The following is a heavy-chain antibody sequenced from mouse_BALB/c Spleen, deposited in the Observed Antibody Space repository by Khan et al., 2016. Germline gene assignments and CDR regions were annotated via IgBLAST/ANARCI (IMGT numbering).Heavy chain of an antibody. CDR1: GFNIKDTY. CDR2: IDPANGNP. V-gene: IGHV14-3*02. J-gene: IGHJ3*01. CDR3: ARSPYDYDVGFAY. D-gene: IGHD2-4*01. Sequence: VRLQQSGAELVKPGASVKLSCTASGFNIKDTYMHWVKQRPEQGLEWIGRIDPANGNPKYDPKFQGKATITADTSSNTAYLQLSSLTSEDTAVYYCARSPYDYDVGFAYWGQWTLVTVSA.